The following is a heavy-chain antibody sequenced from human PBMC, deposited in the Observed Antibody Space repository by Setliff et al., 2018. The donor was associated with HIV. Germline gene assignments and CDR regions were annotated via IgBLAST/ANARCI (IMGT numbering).Heavy chain of an antibody. V-gene: IGHV3-23*01. CDR3: AKDFSPEGLYYSGSGSHDY. CDR1: GFTFSSYA. D-gene: IGHD3-10*01. J-gene: IGHJ4*02. CDR2: ISGSGSAA. Sequence: GSLRLSCAASGFTFSSYALNWVRQAPGKGLEWVSAISGSGSAAYSAGSVKGRFTISRDNSKNTLYLQMNSLRAEDTAVYYCAKDFSPEGLYYSGSGSHDYWGQGTLVTVSS.